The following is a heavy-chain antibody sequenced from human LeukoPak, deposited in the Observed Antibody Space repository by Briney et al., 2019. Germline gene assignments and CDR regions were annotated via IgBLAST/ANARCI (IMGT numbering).Heavy chain of an antibody. CDR3: AREGYYGSGSPPSLYFDY. Sequence: GRSLRLSCAASGFIFDDYAMHWVRQAPGKGLEWVSGISWNSGRIGYADSVKGRFTISRDNSRSTLYLQMNSLRPEDTAIYYCAREGYYGSGSPPSLYFDYWGQGTLVTVSS. CDR2: ISWNSGRI. J-gene: IGHJ4*02. D-gene: IGHD3-10*01. CDR1: GFIFDDYA. V-gene: IGHV3-9*01.